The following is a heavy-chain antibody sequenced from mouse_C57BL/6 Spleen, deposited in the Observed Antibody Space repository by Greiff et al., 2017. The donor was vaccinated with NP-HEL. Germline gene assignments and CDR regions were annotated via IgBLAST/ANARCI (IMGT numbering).Heavy chain of an antibody. CDR1: GYTFTDYY. CDR2: INPNNGGT. V-gene: IGHV1-26*01. CDR3: ARAKYYGSSPYWYCDV. D-gene: IGHD1-1*01. J-gene: IGHJ1*03. Sequence: EVQLQQSGPELVKPGASVKISCKASGYTFTDYYMNWVKQSHGKSLEWIGDINPNNGGTSYNQKFKGKATLTVDKSSSTAYMELRSLTSEDSAVYYCARAKYYGSSPYWYCDVWGTGTTVTVSS.